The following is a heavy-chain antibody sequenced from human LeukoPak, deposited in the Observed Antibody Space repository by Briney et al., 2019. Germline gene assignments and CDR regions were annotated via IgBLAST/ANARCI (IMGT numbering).Heavy chain of an antibody. CDR3: ARVSRGIVATPSYYYYMDV. Sequence: GASVKVSCKASGYTFTSYGISWVRQAPGQGLEWMGWISAYNGNTDYAQKLQGRVTRTTDTSTSTAYMELRSLRSDDTAVYYCARVSRGIVATPSYYYYMDVWGKGTTVTISS. J-gene: IGHJ6*03. CDR1: GYTFTSYG. D-gene: IGHD5-12*01. V-gene: IGHV1-18*01. CDR2: ISAYNGNT.